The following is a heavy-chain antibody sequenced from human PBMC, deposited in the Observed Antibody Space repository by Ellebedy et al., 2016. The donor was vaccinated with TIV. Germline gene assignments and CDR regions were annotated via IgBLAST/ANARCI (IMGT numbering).Heavy chain of an antibody. V-gene: IGHV4-30-2*01. Sequence: MPSETLSLTCTVSGGSISSYSWSWIRQPPGKGLEWIGYIYHSGSTYYNPSLKSRVTISVDRSKNQFSLKLSSVTAAGTAVYYCARGIAVAGADGMDVWGQGTTVTVSS. CDR1: GGSISSYS. D-gene: IGHD6-19*01. CDR2: IYHSGST. J-gene: IGHJ6*02. CDR3: ARGIAVAGADGMDV.